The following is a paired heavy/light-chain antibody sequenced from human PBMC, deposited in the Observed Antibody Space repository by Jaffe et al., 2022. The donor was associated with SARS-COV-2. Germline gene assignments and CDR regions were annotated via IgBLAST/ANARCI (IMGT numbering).Light chain of an antibody. Sequence: SSDLTQDPAVSVALGQTVRITCQGDSLRSYYASWYQQKPGQAPILVLYDKNTRPSGIPDRFSGSRSGNTASLTITGAQAEDEADYYCNCRDSGGIHLNFGGGTKLTVL. CDR1: SLRSYY. CDR3: NCRDSGGIHLN. J-gene: IGLJ2*01. V-gene: IGLV3-19*01. CDR2: DKN.
Heavy chain of an antibody. J-gene: IGHJ4*02. CDR3: ARDVPLGLAAADRFDY. V-gene: IGHV1-18*01. CDR1: GYTFPGYG. D-gene: IGHD6-13*01. CDR2: MNAYNGDT. Sequence: QVQLVQSGAEVKKPGASVKVSCKASGYTFPGYGISWVRQAPGQGLEWMGWMNAYNGDTNYAQKLQGRVTMTTDTSTSTAYMELRSLRSDDTAIYFCARDVPLGLAAADRFDYWGQGTLVTVSS.